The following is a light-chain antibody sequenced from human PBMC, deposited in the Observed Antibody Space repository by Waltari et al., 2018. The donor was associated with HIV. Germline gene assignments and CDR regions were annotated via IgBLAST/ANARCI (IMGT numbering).Light chain of an antibody. CDR1: TSNIGSNY. Sequence: QSVLIQPPSPSGTPGQSVTISCSGSTSNIGSNYVYWYQQLPGTAPKLLIYRNDQRPSGVPDRFSGSKSGTSASLAISGLRSEDEADYYCAAWDDSLSGPVFGGGTKVTVL. J-gene: IGLJ2*01. CDR2: RND. V-gene: IGLV1-47*01. CDR3: AAWDDSLSGPV.